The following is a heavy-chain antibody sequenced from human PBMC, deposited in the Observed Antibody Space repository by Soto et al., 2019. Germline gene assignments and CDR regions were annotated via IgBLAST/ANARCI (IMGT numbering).Heavy chain of an antibody. V-gene: IGHV3-23*01. CDR1: GFIFSSYA. J-gene: IGHJ6*02. CDR3: AKVQGSGSGTYYFVYYGMDV. CDR2: ISGDGIST. D-gene: IGHD3-10*01. Sequence: EVQLLESGGGLVQLGGSLRLSCAASGFIFSSYALSWVRQAPGKGLQCVSTISGDGISTYYADSVKGRFTISRDTSRNTLYRQMNSLRAEDTAVYYGAKVQGSGSGTYYFVYYGMDVWGQGTTVTVS.